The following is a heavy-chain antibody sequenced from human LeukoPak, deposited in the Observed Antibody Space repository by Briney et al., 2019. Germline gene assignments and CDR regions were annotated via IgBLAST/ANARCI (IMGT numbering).Heavy chain of an antibody. D-gene: IGHD3-22*01. CDR1: GYGFTSYY. Sequence: GESLKISCKGSGYGFTSYYISWVRQVPGKGLEWMGRIDPTDSYTNYGPSFQGHVTISTDKSISTAYLQWSSLKASDTAMYYCARHSRATSYYDSSGYYYPDYWGQGTLLTVSS. CDR2: IDPTDSYT. J-gene: IGHJ4*01. V-gene: IGHV5-10-1*01. CDR3: ARHSRATSYYDSSGYYYPDY.